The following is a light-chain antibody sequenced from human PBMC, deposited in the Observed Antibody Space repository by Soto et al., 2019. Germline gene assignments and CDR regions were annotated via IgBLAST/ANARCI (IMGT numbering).Light chain of an antibody. J-gene: IGLJ2*01. V-gene: IGLV2-11*01. CDR1: SSDVGGYNY. CDR3: CSYAGSYTGV. Sequence: QSVLTQPRSVSGSPGPSVTISCTGTSSDVGGYNYVSWYQQHPGKAPKLMIYDVSKRPSGVPDRFSGSKSGNTASLTISGLQAEDEADYYCCSYAGSYTGVFGGGTQLPS. CDR2: DVS.